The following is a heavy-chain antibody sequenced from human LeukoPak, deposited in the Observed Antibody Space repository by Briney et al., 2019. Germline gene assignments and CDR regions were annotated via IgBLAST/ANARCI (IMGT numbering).Heavy chain of an antibody. V-gene: IGHV3-33*01. D-gene: IGHD2-15*01. CDR2: IWYDGSNK. CDR1: GFTFSSYG. Sequence: PGGSLRLSCAASGFTFSSYGMHWVRQAPGKGLEWXXVIWYDGSNKYYADSVKGRFTISRDNSKNTLYLQMNSLRAEDTAVYYCARAYCSGGSCYSDFDYWGQGTLVTVSS. CDR3: ARAYCSGGSCYSDFDY. J-gene: IGHJ4*02.